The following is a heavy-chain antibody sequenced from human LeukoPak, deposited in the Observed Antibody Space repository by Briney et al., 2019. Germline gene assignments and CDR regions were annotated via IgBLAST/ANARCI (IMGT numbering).Heavy chain of an antibody. V-gene: IGHV3-7*01. D-gene: IGHD5-24*01. CDR3: AADGYSSPFDY. Sequence: GGSLRPSCAASGFIFSNYWMNWVRQTPGKGLEWVANIKKDGSEKYYVDSVRGRFTISRDNAKNSLYLQMNSLRAEDTAVYYCAADGYSSPFDYWGQGTLVTVSS. CDR2: IKKDGSEK. J-gene: IGHJ4*02. CDR1: GFIFSNYW.